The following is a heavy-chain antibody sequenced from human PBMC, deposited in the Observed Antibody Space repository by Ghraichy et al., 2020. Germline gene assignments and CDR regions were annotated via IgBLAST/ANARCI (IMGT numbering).Heavy chain of an antibody. CDR3: ARERSGSYGISFDY. CDR2: ISSSGSTI. CDR1: GFTFRNYY. Sequence: GGSLRLSCAASGFTFRNYYMSWIRQAPGKGLEWVSYISSSGSTIYYADSVKGRFTISRDNAKTSLYLQMNSLRADDTAVYYCARERSGSYGISFDYWGQGTLVTVSS. V-gene: IGHV3-11*04. D-gene: IGHD1-26*01. J-gene: IGHJ4*02.